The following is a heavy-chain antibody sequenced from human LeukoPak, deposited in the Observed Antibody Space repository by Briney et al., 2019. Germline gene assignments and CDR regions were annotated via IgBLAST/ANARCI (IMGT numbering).Heavy chain of an antibody. CDR2: ISAYNGNT. D-gene: IGHD5-18*01. V-gene: IGHV1-18*01. J-gene: IGHJ4*02. CDR1: GYTFTSYG. CDR3: ARGYEVYGYPLYYFDY. Sequence: ASVKVSCKASGYTFTSYGISWVRQAPGQGLEWMGWISAYNGNTNYAQKLQGRVTMTRDTSTSTVYMELSSLRSEDTAVYYCARGYEVYGYPLYYFDYWGQGTLVTVSS.